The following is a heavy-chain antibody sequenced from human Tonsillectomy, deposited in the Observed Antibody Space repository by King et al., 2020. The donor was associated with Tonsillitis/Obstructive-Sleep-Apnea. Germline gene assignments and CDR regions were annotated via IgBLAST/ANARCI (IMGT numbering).Heavy chain of an antibody. J-gene: IGHJ6*02. CDR3: AREGVEYSYGLDV. CDR2: IDHSGST. V-gene: IGHV4-34*01. CDR1: AGSFSGYY. D-gene: IGHD2/OR15-2a*01. Sequence: VQLQQWGAGLLKPSETLSLTCAVYAGSFSGYYWSWIRQPPGKGLEWIGEIDHSGSTNYNPSLKSRVTVSVDMSKSQFSLKLNSVTAADTAVYYCAREGVEYSYGLDVWGQGTTVTVSS.